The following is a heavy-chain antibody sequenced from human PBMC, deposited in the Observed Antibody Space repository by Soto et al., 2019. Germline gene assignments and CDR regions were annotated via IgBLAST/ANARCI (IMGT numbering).Heavy chain of an antibody. CDR3: ARLLPGYSSSWRNDY. CDR1: GYTFTGYY. CDR2: INPNSGGT. J-gene: IGHJ4*02. V-gene: IGHV1-2*02. D-gene: IGHD6-13*01. Sequence: GASVKVSCKASGYTFTGYYMHWVRQAPGQGLEWMGWINPNSGGTNYAQKFQGRVTMTRDTSISTAYMELSRLRSDDTAVYYCARLLPGYSSSWRNDYWGQGTLVTVSS.